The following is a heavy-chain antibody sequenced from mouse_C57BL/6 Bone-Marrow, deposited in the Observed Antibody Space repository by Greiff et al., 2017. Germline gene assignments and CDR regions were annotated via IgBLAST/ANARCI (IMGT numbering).Heavy chain of an antibody. J-gene: IGHJ4*01. Sequence: WVATISDGGSYTYYPDNVKGRFTISRDNAKNNLYLQMSHLKSEDTAMYYCARDKGTGYYAMDYWGQGTSVTVSS. D-gene: IGHD3-3*01. CDR2: ISDGGSYT. V-gene: IGHV5-4*01. CDR3: ARDKGTGYYAMDY.